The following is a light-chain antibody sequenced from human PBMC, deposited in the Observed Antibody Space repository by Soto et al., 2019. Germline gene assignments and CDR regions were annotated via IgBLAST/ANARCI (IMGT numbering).Light chain of an antibody. Sequence: ENVLTQSPGTLSLSPGERATLSCRASQSLSSSYLAWYQQKPGQAPRLLIYGASSMATGIPDRFSGSGSGTDFTLTISRLEPEDFAVYYCQQFATSPLTFGGGTKVEIK. CDR1: QSLSSSY. V-gene: IGKV3-20*01. CDR2: GAS. CDR3: QQFATSPLT. J-gene: IGKJ4*01.